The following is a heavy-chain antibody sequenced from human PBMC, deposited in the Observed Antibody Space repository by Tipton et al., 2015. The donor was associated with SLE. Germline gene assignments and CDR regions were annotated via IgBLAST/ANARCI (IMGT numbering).Heavy chain of an antibody. Sequence: TLSLTCTVSGASLSSADLNWGWIRQHPGKGLEWIGYIYYSGGAYYNPSLKSRLTISLDTSFNQFSLRLTSVTAADTAVYYCARGGESSRLLPSWYFDLWGRGTLVTVSS. CDR3: ARGGESSRLLPSWYFDL. D-gene: IGHD3-10*01. J-gene: IGHJ2*01. CDR2: IYYSGGA. CDR1: GASLSSADLN. V-gene: IGHV4-31*03.